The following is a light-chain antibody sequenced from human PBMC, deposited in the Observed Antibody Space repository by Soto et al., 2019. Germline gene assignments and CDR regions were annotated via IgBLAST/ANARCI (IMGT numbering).Light chain of an antibody. Sequence: IVLTQSPASLSVSPGEGATLSCRASQNVNNLLAWYQQKPGRPPRLLIYGSSTSATGIPARFSGSGSGTEFTLSISRLQSEDFAVYYYQQYNKWPITFGLGTRLE. CDR2: GSS. J-gene: IGKJ5*01. CDR1: QNVNNL. CDR3: QQYNKWPIT. V-gene: IGKV3-15*01.